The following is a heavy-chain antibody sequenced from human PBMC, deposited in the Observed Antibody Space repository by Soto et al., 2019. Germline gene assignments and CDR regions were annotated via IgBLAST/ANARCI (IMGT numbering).Heavy chain of an antibody. CDR2: ISWASGVI. Sequence: EVHLVESGGGLAQPGSSLTLSWVAPGFSLDHYAMQWFRQAPGKGLEWVSGISWASGVIDYADSVRSRFTISRDNAKNCLYLQMTSLRAEDTALYYCVKDNVGVYCSGGSCYFDYWGQGSLVTVSS. CDR1: GFSLDHYA. D-gene: IGHD2-15*01. V-gene: IGHV3-9*01. J-gene: IGHJ4*02. CDR3: VKDNVGVYCSGGSCYFDY.